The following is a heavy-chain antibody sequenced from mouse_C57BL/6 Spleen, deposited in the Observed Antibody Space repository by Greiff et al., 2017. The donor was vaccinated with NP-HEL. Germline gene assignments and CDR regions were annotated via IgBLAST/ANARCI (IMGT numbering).Heavy chain of an antibody. CDR2: IYPGSGST. CDR3: AKYHNSNYGSAMAY. J-gene: IGHJ4*01. Sequence: QVQLQQPGAELVKPGASVKMSCKASGYTFTSYWITWVKQRPGQGLEWIGDIYPGSGSTNYNEKFKSKATLTVDTSCSTAYMQLINLTSEDSAVNYSAKYHNSNYGSAMAYWGQGTPVTVSS. D-gene: IGHD2-5*01. CDR1: GYTFTSYW. V-gene: IGHV1-55*01.